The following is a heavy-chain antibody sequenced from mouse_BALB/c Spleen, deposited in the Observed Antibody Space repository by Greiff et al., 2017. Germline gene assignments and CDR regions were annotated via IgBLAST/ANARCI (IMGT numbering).Heavy chain of an antibody. CDR3: ARDIVLRPFDY. J-gene: IGHJ2*01. CDR2: IRNKANGYTT. CDR1: GFTFTDYY. V-gene: IGHV7-3*02. D-gene: IGHD1-2*01. Sequence: EVMLVESGGGLVQPGGSLRLSCATSGFTFTDYYMSWVRQPPGKALEWLGFIRNKANGYTTEYSASVKGRFTISRDNSQSILYLQMNTLRAEDSATYYCARDIVLRPFDYWGQGTTLTVSS.